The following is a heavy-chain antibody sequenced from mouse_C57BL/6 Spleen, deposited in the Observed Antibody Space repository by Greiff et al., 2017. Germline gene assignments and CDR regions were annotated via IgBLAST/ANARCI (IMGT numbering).Heavy chain of an antibody. J-gene: IGHJ4*01. CDR1: GYTFTSYG. CDR3: AREGSTHAMDY. D-gene: IGHD1-1*02. CDR2: IYPRSGNT. Sequence: QVQLQQSGAELARPGASVKLSCKASGYTFTSYGISWVKQRTGQALEWIGEIYPRSGNTYYNEKFKGKATLTADKSSSTAYMELRSLTSEDSAVYFCAREGSTHAMDYWGQGTSVTVSS. V-gene: IGHV1-81*01.